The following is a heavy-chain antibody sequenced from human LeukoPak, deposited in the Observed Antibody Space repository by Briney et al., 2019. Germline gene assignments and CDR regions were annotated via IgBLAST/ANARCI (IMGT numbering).Heavy chain of an antibody. CDR2: ISSSSSTI. Sequence: GGSLRLSCAASGFTFSSYSMNWVRQAPGKGLEWVSYISSSSSTIYYADSVKGRFTISRDNAKNSLYLQMNSLRAEDTAVYYCARPMFPRGYSYGYHIWGQGTMVTVSS. J-gene: IGHJ3*02. CDR3: ARPMFPRGYSYGYHI. D-gene: IGHD5-18*01. CDR1: GFTFSSYS. V-gene: IGHV3-48*04.